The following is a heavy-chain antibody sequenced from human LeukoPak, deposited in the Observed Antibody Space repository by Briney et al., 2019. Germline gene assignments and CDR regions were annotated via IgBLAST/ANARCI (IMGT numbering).Heavy chain of an antibody. J-gene: IGHJ4*02. CDR2: IYYSGST. D-gene: IGHD2-15*01. CDR3: ARGLSGYCSGGSCTGPYFGY. CDR1: GGSISSSSYY. V-gene: IGHV4-39*07. Sequence: SETLSLTCTVSGGSISSSSYYWGWIRQPPGKGLEWIGSIYYSGSTYYNPSLKSRVTISVDTSKNQFSLKLSSVTAADTAVYYCARGLSGYCSGGSCTGPYFGYWGQGTLVTVSS.